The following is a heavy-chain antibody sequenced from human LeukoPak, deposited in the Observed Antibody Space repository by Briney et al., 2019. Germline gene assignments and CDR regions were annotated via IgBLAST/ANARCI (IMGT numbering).Heavy chain of an antibody. D-gene: IGHD3-3*01. CDR3: ATDRGWRTSGYYLYYFEY. Sequence: GGSLRLSCAASRFTFDDYGMSWVRQAPGKGLEWVASIKHDGSEKYYVDSVRGRFTISRDNTKNSLYLQMSSLRAEDTAVYYCATDRGWRTSGYYLYYFEYWGQGTLVTFSS. J-gene: IGHJ4*02. CDR1: RFTFDDYG. CDR2: IKHDGSEK. V-gene: IGHV3-7*01.